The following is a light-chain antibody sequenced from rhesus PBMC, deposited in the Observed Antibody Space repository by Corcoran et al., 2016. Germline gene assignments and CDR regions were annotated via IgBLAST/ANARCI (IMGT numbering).Light chain of an antibody. CDR2: KES. CDR1: PSISSW. J-gene: IGKJ2*01. CDR3: LQYSSSPYS. V-gene: IGKV1-22*01. Sequence: DIQMTQSPSSLSASVGDTVTITCRASPSISSWLEWYQQKPGKASKLLIYKESSLQSGVPSRFSGSGSGTDFTLTISSLQPEDVATYYCLQYSSSPYSFGQGTKVEIK.